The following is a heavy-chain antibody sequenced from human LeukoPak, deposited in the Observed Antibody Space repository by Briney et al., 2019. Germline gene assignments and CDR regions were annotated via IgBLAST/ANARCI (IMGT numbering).Heavy chain of an antibody. V-gene: IGHV1-3*01. D-gene: IGHD6-13*01. CDR2: INAGNGNT. J-gene: IGHJ4*02. Sequence: ASVKVSCKASGHTFTTFAIHWVRQAPGQSLEWMGSINAGNGNTIYSQKFQGRVTITRDTSASTAYMELSSLRSEDTAVYYCARVYSSSRGNYFDYWGQGTLVTVSS. CDR3: ARVYSSSRGNYFDY. CDR1: GHTFTTFA.